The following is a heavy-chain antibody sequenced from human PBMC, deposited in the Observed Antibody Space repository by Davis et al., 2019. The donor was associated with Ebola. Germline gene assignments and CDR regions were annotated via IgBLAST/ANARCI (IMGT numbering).Heavy chain of an antibody. J-gene: IGHJ5*02. V-gene: IGHV3-30*03. CDR3: ARAQQPWDWFDP. CDR1: GFTFSSYG. CDR2: ISYDGSNK. D-gene: IGHD1-14*01. Sequence: GESLKISCAASGFTFSSYGMHWVRQAPGKGLEWVAVISYDGSNKYYADSVKGRFTISRDNAKNSMYLQMNSLRDEDTAVYYCARAQQPWDWFDPWGQGTLVTVSS.